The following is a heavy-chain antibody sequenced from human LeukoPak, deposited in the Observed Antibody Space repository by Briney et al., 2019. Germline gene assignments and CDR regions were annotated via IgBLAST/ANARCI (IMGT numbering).Heavy chain of an antibody. Sequence: GGSLRLSCAASGFTFSSYGVHWVRQAPGKGLEWVSAIGTAGDTYYPGSVKGRFTISRDNSKNTLYLQMNSLRAEDTAVYYCAKDTLYGDRPYYFDYWGQGTLVTVSS. CDR2: IGTAGDT. J-gene: IGHJ4*02. D-gene: IGHD4-17*01. CDR3: AKDTLYGDRPYYFDY. V-gene: IGHV3-13*01. CDR1: GFTFSSYG.